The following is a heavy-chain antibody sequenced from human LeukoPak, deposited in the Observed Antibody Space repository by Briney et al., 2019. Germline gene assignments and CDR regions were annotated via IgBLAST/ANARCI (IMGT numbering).Heavy chain of an antibody. CDR2: IRYDGGNK. V-gene: IGHV3-30*02. Sequence: GGSLRLSCAPSGFTFSTYGMHWVRQAPGKGLEWVSLIRYDGGNKYYADSVKGRFTISRDNSKNTLYLQMNSLRAEDTAVYYCVKDPYGDYLRYFDYWGQGTLVTVSS. D-gene: IGHD4-17*01. J-gene: IGHJ4*02. CDR1: GFTFSTYG. CDR3: VKDPYGDYLRYFDY.